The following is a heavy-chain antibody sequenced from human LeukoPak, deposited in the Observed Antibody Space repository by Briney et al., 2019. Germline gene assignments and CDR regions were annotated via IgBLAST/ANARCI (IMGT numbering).Heavy chain of an antibody. J-gene: IGHJ4*02. CDR3: ARDYVSTGFRFDY. D-gene: IGHD3-22*01. CDR2: ITSSGSAI. V-gene: IGHV3-11*01. Sequence: GGSLRLSCAASGFTFSDYSMSWIRQAPGKGLEWISYITSSGSAIYYADSVKGRFTISRDNARNSLYLQMNNLRAEDTAVYYCARDYVSTGFRFDYWGQGTLVTVSS. CDR1: GFTFSDYS.